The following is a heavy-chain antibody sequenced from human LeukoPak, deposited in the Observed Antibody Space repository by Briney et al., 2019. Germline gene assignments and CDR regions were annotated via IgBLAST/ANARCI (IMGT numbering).Heavy chain of an antibody. CDR2: IYSGGST. J-gene: IGHJ4*02. Sequence: GGSLRLSCAASGFTVSSNYMSWVRQAPGKGLEWVSVIYSGGSTYYADSVKGRFTISRDNSKNTLYLQINRLRDEDTAVYYCAIPGMGYDSSGYYYNYWGQGTLVTVSS. CDR3: AIPGMGYDSSGYYYNY. V-gene: IGHV3-53*01. D-gene: IGHD3-22*01. CDR1: GFTVSSNY.